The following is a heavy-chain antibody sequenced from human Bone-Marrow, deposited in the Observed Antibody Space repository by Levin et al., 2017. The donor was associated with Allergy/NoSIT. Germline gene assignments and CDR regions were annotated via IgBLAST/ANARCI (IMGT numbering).Heavy chain of an antibody. CDR3: ARGGHDYYDTSGYYRYWFDP. J-gene: IGHJ5*02. CDR2: AYSSEKT. CDR1: SLTSGSYF. V-gene: IGHV4-61*01. D-gene: IGHD3-22*01. Sequence: SLTSGSYFWTWIRQPPGKGLEWIGFAYSSEKTNYNPSLKSRVTISVDESKKQFSLKLTSATAADTAVYYCARGGHDYYDTSGYYRYWFDPWGQGTLVIVSS.